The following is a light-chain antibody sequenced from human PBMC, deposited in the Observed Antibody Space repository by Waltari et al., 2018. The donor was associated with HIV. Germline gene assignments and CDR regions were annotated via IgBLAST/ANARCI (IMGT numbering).Light chain of an antibody. V-gene: IGKV1-12*02. CDR1: QDISNW. CDR2: AAS. Sequence: DIQMTQSPSSVSASVGDTVTITCRASQDISNWLALYQQKPGKAPHLLIFAASSLQRWVPSRFSGSGAGTDFTLTISSLHPEDFATYYCQQANSFPFSFGPGTKVDIK. J-gene: IGKJ3*01. CDR3: QQANSFPFS.